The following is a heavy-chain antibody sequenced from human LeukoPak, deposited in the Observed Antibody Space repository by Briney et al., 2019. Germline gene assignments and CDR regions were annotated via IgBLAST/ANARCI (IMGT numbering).Heavy chain of an antibody. V-gene: IGHV1-8*03. J-gene: IGHJ6*03. CDR2: MNPNSGNT. Sequence: GASVTVSCKASGYTFTNYDINWVRQATGQGLEWMGWMNPNSGNTGYAQKFQGRVTISKNTSISTAYMELSSLRSEDTAVYYCARGLGSYGVYYYYMDVWGKGNTVIVSS. D-gene: IGHD3-16*01. CDR1: GYTFTNYD. CDR3: ARGLGSYGVYYYYMDV.